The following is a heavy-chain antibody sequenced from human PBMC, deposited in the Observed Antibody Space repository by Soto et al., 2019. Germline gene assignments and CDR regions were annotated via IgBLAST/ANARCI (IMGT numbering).Heavy chain of an antibody. J-gene: IGHJ4*02. CDR2: ISYDGSNK. D-gene: IGHD6-19*01. V-gene: IGHV3-30*18. Sequence: GVSLRLSCAASGFTFSSYGMRWVRQAPGKVLEWVAVISYDGSNKYYADSVKGRFTISSDNSKNTLYLQMKSLRADDMPVYYCRKDAVAGERQWLSHFDCWGQGTLVTVSS. CDR3: RKDAVAGERQWLSHFDC. CDR1: GFTFSSYG.